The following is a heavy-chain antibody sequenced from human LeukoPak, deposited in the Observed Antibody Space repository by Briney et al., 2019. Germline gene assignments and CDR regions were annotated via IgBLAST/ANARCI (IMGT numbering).Heavy chain of an antibody. D-gene: IGHD6-6*01. CDR2: IRYDGSNK. J-gene: IGHJ4*02. Sequence: GGSLRLSCAASGFTFSNYGMHWVRQAPGKGLEWVAFIRYDGSNKYYADSVKGRFTISRDNSKNTLYLQMNSLRAEDTAVYYCAKDPELAYPNYFDYWGQGTLVTVSS. CDR3: AKDPELAYPNYFDY. CDR1: GFTFSNYG. V-gene: IGHV3-30*02.